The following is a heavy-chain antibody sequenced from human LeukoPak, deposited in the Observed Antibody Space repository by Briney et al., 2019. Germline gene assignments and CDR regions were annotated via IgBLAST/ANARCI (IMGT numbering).Heavy chain of an antibody. Sequence: PSETLSLTCTVSGGSISSYYWSWIRQPPGKGLEWIGCIYYSGSTNYNPSLKSRVTISVDTSKNQFSLRLSSVTAADTAVYYCARVTSGYSSSWYVDYWGQGTLVTVSS. J-gene: IGHJ4*02. CDR3: ARVTSGYSSSWYVDY. CDR2: IYYSGST. CDR1: GGSISSYY. D-gene: IGHD6-13*01. V-gene: IGHV4-59*01.